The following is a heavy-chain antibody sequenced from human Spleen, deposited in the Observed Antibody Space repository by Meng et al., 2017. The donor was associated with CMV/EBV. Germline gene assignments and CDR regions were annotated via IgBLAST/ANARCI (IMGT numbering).Heavy chain of an antibody. CDR2: INPNSGGT. V-gene: IGHV1-2*02. J-gene: IGHJ4*02. CDR3: ASQHPLGY. CDR1: GYTFTGYY. Sequence: ASVKVSCKASGYTFTGYYMLWVRQAPGLGLEWMGWINPNSGGTTYAQKFRGRVTMTRDTSISTAYMELSRLRSDDTAVYYCASQHPLGYWGQGTLVTVSS.